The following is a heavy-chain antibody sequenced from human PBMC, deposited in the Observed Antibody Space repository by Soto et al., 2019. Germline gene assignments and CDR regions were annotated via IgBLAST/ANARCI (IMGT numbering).Heavy chain of an antibody. CDR3: ARGLSYRQD. CDR2: MHPNSGNT. CDR1: GYTFTSYD. D-gene: IGHD1-26*01. J-gene: IGHJ4*02. V-gene: IGHV1-8*01. Sequence: QVQLVQYGAEVKKHGASVKVSCKASGYTFTSYDIYWVQQATGQGLEWMGWMHPNSGNTGYAQKFQGRVTMTRNTSITTAYMELSSLTSEDTAVYYCARGLSYRQDWGQGTLVTVSS.